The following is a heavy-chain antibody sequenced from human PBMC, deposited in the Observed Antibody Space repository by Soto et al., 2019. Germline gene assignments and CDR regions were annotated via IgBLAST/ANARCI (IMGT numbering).Heavy chain of an antibody. CDR1: CGSISSGGYF. CDR2: IYYSGST. CDR3: AGMYCSGGTCYSTYSYYYMDV. Sequence: SETLSLTCTVSCGSISSGGYFWNWLRQLPGKGLEWIGYIYYSGSTYYNPSLSSRITMSVDTSTNQFSLKLSSVTAADTAVYYCAGMYCSGGTCYSTYSYYYMDVWGKGTTVTVSS. J-gene: IGHJ6*03. D-gene: IGHD2-15*01. V-gene: IGHV4-31*03.